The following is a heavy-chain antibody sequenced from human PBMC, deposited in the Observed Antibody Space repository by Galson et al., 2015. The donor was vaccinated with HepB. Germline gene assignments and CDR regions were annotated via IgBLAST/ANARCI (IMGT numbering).Heavy chain of an antibody. CDR2: ISYDGSNK. D-gene: IGHD6-6*01. CDR3: AKGVIIAARRGYYYGMDV. V-gene: IGHV3-30*18. Sequence: SLRLSCAASGFPFSSYGMHWVRQAPGKGLEWVAVISYDGSNKYYADSVKVRFTISRDNSKNTLYLQMSSLRAEDTGVYYCAKGVIIAARRGYYYGMDVWGQGTTVTVSS. CDR1: GFPFSSYG. J-gene: IGHJ6*02.